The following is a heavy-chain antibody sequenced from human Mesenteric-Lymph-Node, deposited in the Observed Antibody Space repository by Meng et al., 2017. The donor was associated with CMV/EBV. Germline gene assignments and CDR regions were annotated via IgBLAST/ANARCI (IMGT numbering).Heavy chain of an antibody. CDR2: IWFDGTRP. V-gene: IGHV3-33*01. Sequence: LSLTCAASGFTFSKHGMHWVRQAPGKGLEWVCFIWFDGTRPDCIDSVKDRFTISRDNSKNTLYLQMNSLRAEDTAIYYCARYTTDWGFDYWGQGTLVTVSS. J-gene: IGHJ4*02. D-gene: IGHD3-9*01. CDR3: ARYTTDWGFDY. CDR1: GFTFSKHG.